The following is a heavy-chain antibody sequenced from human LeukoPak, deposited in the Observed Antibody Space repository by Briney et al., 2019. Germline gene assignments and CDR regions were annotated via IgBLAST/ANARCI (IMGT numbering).Heavy chain of an antibody. CDR1: GDSFSGHY. CDR2: IHSNVGT. Sequence: SETLSLTCAVFGDSFSGHYWHWFRQAPGKEPEWIGDIHSNVGTNYNPSLGSRVTISGDTSRNQFSLKLNSVTAADTAIYYRAGRFYFDLWGRGTLVTVSS. V-gene: IGHV4-34*01. J-gene: IGHJ2*01. CDR3: AGRFYFDL.